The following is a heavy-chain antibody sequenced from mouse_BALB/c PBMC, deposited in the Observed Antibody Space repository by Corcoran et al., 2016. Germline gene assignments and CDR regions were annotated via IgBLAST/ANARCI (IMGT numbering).Heavy chain of an antibody. D-gene: IGHD4-1*01. V-gene: IGHV14-3*02. CDR3: ANWDWYYDV. CDR2: IDPANGNT. CDR1: GFHIKDTY. J-gene: IGHJ1*01. Sequence: EVQLQQSGAELVKPGASVKLSCTASGFHIKDTYMHWVKQRPEQDLEWIGRIDPANGNTKYDPKFQGKATITADTSSNTAYLQLSSLTSEDTAVYYCANWDWYYDVWGAGTTVTVSS.